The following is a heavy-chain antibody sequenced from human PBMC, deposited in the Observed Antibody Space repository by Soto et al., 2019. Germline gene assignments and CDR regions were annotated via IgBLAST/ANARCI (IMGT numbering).Heavy chain of an antibody. D-gene: IGHD2-2*01. Sequence: QVQLQQWGAGLLKPSETLSLTCAVYGGSFSVYYWSWIRQPPGKGLEWIGEIYHSGSTNYNPSLKSRVTISVETTKNQFSQKLSSVTAADTAVYYCARVVVPAASSPFAPWVQGTLVTVSS. CDR1: GGSFSVYY. CDR2: IYHSGST. J-gene: IGHJ5*02. V-gene: IGHV4-34*01. CDR3: ARVVVPAASSPFAP.